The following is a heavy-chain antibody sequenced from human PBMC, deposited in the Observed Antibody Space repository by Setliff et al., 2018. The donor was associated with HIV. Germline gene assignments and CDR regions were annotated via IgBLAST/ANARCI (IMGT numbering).Heavy chain of an antibody. D-gene: IGHD3-3*01. V-gene: IGHV4-31*03. J-gene: IGHJ4*02. CDR2: IYYSGST. Sequence: SETLSLTCTVSGGSISSGTYYWSWIRQHPGKGLEWIGYIYYSGSTYYNPSLKSRVTIPVDTSRNQFSLKLSSVTAADTAVYYCARDRSDYYNLPGYFDHWGQGTPVTVS. CDR3: ARDRSDYYNLPGYFDH. CDR1: GGSISSGTYY.